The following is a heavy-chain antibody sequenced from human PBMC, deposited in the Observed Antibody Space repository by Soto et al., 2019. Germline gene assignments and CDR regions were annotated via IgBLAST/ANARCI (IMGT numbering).Heavy chain of an antibody. V-gene: IGHV4-34*01. Sequence: QVQLQQWGAGLLKPSETLSLTCAVYGTSFSAYYWSWIRQPPGKGLEWIGEINHSGRTTYNPSLESRVTISVNTSKNPFSLRLTSVTAADTAVYYCARGSAFDNWGQGTLVAVSS. J-gene: IGHJ4*02. CDR3: ARGSAFDN. CDR1: GTSFSAYY. CDR2: INHSGRT.